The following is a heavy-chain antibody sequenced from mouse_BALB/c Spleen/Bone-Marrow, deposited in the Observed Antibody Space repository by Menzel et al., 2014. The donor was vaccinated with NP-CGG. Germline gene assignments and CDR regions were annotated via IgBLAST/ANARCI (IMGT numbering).Heavy chain of an antibody. D-gene: IGHD2-4*01. CDR1: GYAFTNYL. Sequence: VQLQQSGAELVRPGTSVKVSCKASGYAFTNYLIERVKQRPGQGLEWIGVINPGSGGTNYNEKFKGKATLTADKSSSTAYMQLSSLTSDDSAVYFCARRGDYDLDYGGQVTTLTGSA. CDR2: INPGSGGT. V-gene: IGHV1-54*01. CDR3: ARRGDYDLDY. J-gene: IGHJ2*01.